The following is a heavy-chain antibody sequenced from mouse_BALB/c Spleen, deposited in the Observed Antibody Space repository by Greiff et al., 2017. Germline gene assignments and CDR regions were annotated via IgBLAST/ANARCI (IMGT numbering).Heavy chain of an antibody. D-gene: IGHD1-1*01. J-gene: IGHJ3*01. V-gene: IGHV1-76*01. CDR2: IYPGSGNT. CDR3: ARNPRSSYPGWFAY. CDR1: GYTFTDYY. Sequence: VQLQQSGAELARPGASVKLSCKASGYTFTDYYINWVKQRTGQGLEWIGEIYPGSGNTYYNEKFKGKATLNADKSSSTAYMQLSSLTSEDSAVYFCARNPRSSYPGWFAYWGQGTLVTVSA.